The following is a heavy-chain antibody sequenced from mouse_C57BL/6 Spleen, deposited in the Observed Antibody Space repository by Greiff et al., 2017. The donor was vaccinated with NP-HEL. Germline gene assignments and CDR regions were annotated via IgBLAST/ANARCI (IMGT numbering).Heavy chain of an antibody. CDR2: ISSGSSTI. V-gene: IGHV5-17*01. J-gene: IGHJ3*01. CDR1: GFTFSDYG. D-gene: IGHD2-4*01. Sequence: EVKLMESGGGLVKPGGSLKLSCAASGFTFSDYGMHWVRQAPEKGLEWVAYISSGSSTIYYADRDKVRFTIARDNAKNTLFLQMTVLRSEDTAMYYCARGGLAYDYDVAYWGQGTLVTVSA. CDR3: ARGGLAYDYDVAY.